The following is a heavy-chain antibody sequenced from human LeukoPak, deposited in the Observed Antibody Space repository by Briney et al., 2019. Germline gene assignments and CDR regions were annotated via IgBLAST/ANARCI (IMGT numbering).Heavy chain of an antibody. J-gene: IGHJ4*02. D-gene: IGHD6-19*01. CDR2: IYYSGNT. CDR3: ARHRSIPVAFDY. V-gene: IGHV4-39*01. CDR1: GGSISSGSYY. Sequence: PSETLSLTCTVSGGSISSGSYYWGWIRQPPGKGLEWIGSIYYSGNTHYNPSLKSRVTISVDTSKNQFSLKLSSVTAADTAVYYCARHRSIPVAFDYWGQGTLVPVSS.